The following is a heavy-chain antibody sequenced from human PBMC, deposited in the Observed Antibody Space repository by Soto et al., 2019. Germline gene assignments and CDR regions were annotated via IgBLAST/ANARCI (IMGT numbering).Heavy chain of an antibody. Sequence: GGSLRLSCAASGFTFSSYWMHWVRQAPGKGLVWVSRINSDGSSTSYADSVKGRFTISRDNAKNTLYLQMNSLRAEDTAVYYCARARLPEYCSGGSCYLPYFDYWGQGTLVTVSS. CDR3: ARARLPEYCSGGSCYLPYFDY. CDR1: GFTFSSYW. CDR2: INSDGSST. J-gene: IGHJ4*02. V-gene: IGHV3-74*01. D-gene: IGHD2-15*01.